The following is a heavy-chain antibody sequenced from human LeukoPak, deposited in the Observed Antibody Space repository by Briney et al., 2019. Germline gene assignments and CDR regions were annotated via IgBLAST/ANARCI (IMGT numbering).Heavy chain of an antibody. CDR1: ADSFSSHY. Sequence: SETLSLTCAVSADSFSSHYWTWIRQPPGKGLEWIGYISYIGSTNYNPSLKSRVTISIDTSKNQFSLKLSSVTAADTAVYYCARDLVTVAKGFDIWGQGTMVSVSS. D-gene: IGHD4-17*01. CDR3: ARDLVTVAKGFDI. CDR2: ISYIGST. J-gene: IGHJ3*02. V-gene: IGHV4-59*11.